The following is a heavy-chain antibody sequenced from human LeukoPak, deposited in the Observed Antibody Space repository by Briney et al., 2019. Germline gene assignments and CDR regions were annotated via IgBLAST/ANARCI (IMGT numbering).Heavy chain of an antibody. Sequence: GGSLRLSCAASGFTFSSYAMSWVRQAPGKGLEWVSGISGSSGSTYYADSVKGRFTISRVNSKNTLYLQMNSLRAEDTAVYYCAKRHSTAGFDPWGQGTLVTVSS. V-gene: IGHV3-23*01. D-gene: IGHD1-1*01. J-gene: IGHJ5*02. CDR2: ISGSSGST. CDR3: AKRHSTAGFDP. CDR1: GFTFSSYA.